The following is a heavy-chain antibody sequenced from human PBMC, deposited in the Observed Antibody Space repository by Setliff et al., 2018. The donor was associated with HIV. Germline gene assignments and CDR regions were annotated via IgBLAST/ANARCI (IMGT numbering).Heavy chain of an antibody. Sequence: ASVKVSCKASGYSFISFGFSWVRQAPGQGLEWMGWISGYNGKTQYSPTLKDRITVTTDASTGTAYTELRSLTSDDTAIYFCARDYYGDWGYKFDYWGQGTLVTVSS. D-gene: IGHD2-21*02. CDR3: ARDYYGDWGYKFDY. V-gene: IGHV1-18*01. J-gene: IGHJ4*02. CDR1: GYSFISFG. CDR2: ISGYNGKT.